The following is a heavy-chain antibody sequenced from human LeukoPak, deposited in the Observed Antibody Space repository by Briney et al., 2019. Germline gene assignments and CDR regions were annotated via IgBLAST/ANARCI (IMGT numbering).Heavy chain of an antibody. V-gene: IGHV4-34*01. CDR3: ASPHNCSSTSCYRGANY. CDR1: GGSFSGYY. Sequence: SETLSLTCAVYGGSFSGYYWSWIRQPPGKGLEWIGEINHSGSTNYNPSLKSRVTISVDTSKNQSSLKLSSVTAADTAVYYCASPHNCSSTSCYRGANYWGQGTLVTVSS. J-gene: IGHJ4*02. CDR2: INHSGST. D-gene: IGHD2-2*02.